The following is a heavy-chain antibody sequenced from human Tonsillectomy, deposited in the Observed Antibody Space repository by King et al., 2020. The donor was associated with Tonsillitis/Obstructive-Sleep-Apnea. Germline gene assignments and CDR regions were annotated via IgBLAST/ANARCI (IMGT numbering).Heavy chain of an antibody. V-gene: IGHV3-30*18. Sequence: VQLVESGGGVVQPGRSLRLSCAASGFTFSSYGMHWVRQAPGKGLEWVAVISYDGSNKYYADSVKGRFTISRDNSKNTLYLQMKSLRAEDTAVYYCAKEGAYYDFWSGTDYYYMDVWGKGTTVTVSS. CDR1: GFTFSSYG. CDR2: ISYDGSNK. J-gene: IGHJ6*03. CDR3: AKEGAYYDFWSGTDYYYMDV. D-gene: IGHD3-3*01.